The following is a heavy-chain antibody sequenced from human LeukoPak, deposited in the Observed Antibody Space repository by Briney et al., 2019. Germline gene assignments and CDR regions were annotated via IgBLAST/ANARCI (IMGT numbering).Heavy chain of an antibody. V-gene: IGHV3-23*01. CDR2: ISFSGANT. CDR3: AKGGYDYAEYVDY. CDR1: GFTFSNYG. D-gene: IGHD3-16*01. J-gene: IGHJ4*02. Sequence: PGGSLRLSCVASGFTFSNYGMSWVRQAPGKGLEWVSRISFSGANTYCADSVRGRFTISRDKSKNTLFLQMNSLRAEDTAVYYCAKGGYDYAEYVDYWGQGTLVTVSS.